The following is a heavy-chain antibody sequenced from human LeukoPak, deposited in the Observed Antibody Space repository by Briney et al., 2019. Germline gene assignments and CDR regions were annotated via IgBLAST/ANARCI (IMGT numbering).Heavy chain of an antibody. J-gene: IGHJ6*03. V-gene: IGHV3-23*01. CDR1: GFTFSRYG. CDR3: ARIWYGGNNSGWRLYYYYYYMDV. CDR2: ISGGGGST. D-gene: IGHD6-19*01. Sequence: GGSLRLSCAASGFTFSRYGMSWVSQAPGKGLEWVSGISGGGGSTHYADCVKGRFTISRDNSKNTLYLQMNSLRAEDTAVYYCARIWYGGNNSGWRLYYYYYYMDVWGKGTTVTISS.